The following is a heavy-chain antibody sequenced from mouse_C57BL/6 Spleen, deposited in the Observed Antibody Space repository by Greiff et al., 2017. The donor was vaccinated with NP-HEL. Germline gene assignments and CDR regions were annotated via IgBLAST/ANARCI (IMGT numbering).Heavy chain of an antibody. Sequence: EVKLVESGGGLVQPKGSLKLSCAASGFTFNTYAMHWVRQAPGKGLEWVARLRSKSSTSATYYADSVKDRFTISRDDSQSMLYLQMNNLKTEDTAMYYCVALYSNYDAMDYWGQGTSVTVSS. V-gene: IGHV10-3*01. CDR3: VALYSNYDAMDY. CDR1: GFTFNTYA. CDR2: LRSKSSTSAT. D-gene: IGHD2-5*01. J-gene: IGHJ4*01.